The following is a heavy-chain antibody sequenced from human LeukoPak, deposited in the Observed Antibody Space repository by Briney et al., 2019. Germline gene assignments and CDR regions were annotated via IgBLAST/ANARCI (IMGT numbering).Heavy chain of an antibody. CDR1: GFSFRSFA. J-gene: IGHJ4*02. V-gene: IGHV3-23*01. CDR3: ASKNSRLYPFYY. CDR2: ISDSGGDT. D-gene: IGHD2-2*01. Sequence: GGSLRLSCAASGFSFRSFAMSWVRQAPGKGLEWVSGISDSGGDTRYADSVKGRFTISRDNSRNTLYLQMNNLRDEDTATYYCASKNSRLYPFYYWGQGTLVTVSS.